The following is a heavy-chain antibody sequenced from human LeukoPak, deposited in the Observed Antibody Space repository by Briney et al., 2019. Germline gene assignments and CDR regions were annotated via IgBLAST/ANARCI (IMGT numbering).Heavy chain of an antibody. CDR1: GFNFTAYW. CDR3: ARHQYYYDSSGNYGWFDS. V-gene: IGHV5-51*01. J-gene: IGHJ5*01. Sequence: GESLQISCKGSGFNFTAYWIAWVRQLPGKGLEWMGISHPINSDTKYSPSFQGQVTISADKSSSTAYLQWNSLKASDTAMYYCARHQYYYDSSGNYGWFDSWGQGTLVTASS. D-gene: IGHD3-22*01. CDR2: SHPINSDT.